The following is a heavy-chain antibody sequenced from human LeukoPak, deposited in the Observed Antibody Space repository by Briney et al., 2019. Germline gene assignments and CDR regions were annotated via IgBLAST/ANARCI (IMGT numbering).Heavy chain of an antibody. D-gene: IGHD3-3*01. Sequence: GGSLRLSCAASGFTFSSYSMNWVRQAPGKGLEWVSSISSSSSYIYYADSVKGRFTISRDNSKNTLYLQMNSLRAEDTAVYYCAKSQELYYDFWSGYSDYWGQGTLVTVSS. J-gene: IGHJ4*02. CDR1: GFTFSSYS. CDR3: AKSQELYYDFWSGYSDY. CDR2: ISSSSSYI. V-gene: IGHV3-21*04.